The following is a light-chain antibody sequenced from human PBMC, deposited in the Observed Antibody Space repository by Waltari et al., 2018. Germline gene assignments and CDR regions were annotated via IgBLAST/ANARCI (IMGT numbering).Light chain of an antibody. Sequence: EIVMAQSPDSLAVSLGERATINCGSSQSVLSTSTGKSYLAWYQQKPGQPPKLLIYWASPRESGVPDRFSGSGSGTDFTLTISSLQAEDVAVYYCQQYYDTPWTFGQGTKVEIK. CDR3: QQYYDTPWT. J-gene: IGKJ1*01. V-gene: IGKV4-1*01. CDR1: QSVLSTSTGKSY. CDR2: WAS.